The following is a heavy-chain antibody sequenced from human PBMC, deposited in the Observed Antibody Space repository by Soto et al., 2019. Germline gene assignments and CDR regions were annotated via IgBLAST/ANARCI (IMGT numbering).Heavy chain of an antibody. CDR3: ARQVAIPEDYYYMDV. Sequence: PSETLSLTCTVSSGSISDYYWSWIRQPPGKGLEWIGYIYYSGSTNYNPSLKSRVTISVDTSKNQFSLNLSSVTAADTAVYYCARQVAIPEDYYYMDVWGKGTTVTVSS. V-gene: IGHV4-59*08. D-gene: IGHD5-12*01. CDR2: IYYSGST. J-gene: IGHJ6*03. CDR1: SGSISDYY.